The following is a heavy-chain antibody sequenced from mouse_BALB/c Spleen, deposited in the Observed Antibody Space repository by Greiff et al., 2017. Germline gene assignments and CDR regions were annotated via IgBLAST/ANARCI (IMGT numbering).Heavy chain of an antibody. CDR2: ISYSGST. J-gene: IGHJ3*01. Sequence: EVQLQQSGPSLVKPSQTLSLTCSVTGDSITSGYWNWIRKFPGNKLEYMGYISYSGSTYYNPSLKSRISITRDTSKNQYYLQLNSVTTEDTATYYCARHYGSRGWFAYWGQGTLVTVSA. CDR1: GDSITSGY. D-gene: IGHD1-1*01. CDR3: ARHYGSRGWFAY. V-gene: IGHV3-8*02.